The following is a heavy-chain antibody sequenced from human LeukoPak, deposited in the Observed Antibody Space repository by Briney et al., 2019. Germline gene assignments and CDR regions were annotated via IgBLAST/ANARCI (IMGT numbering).Heavy chain of an antibody. CDR2: ISSSSSTI. Sequence: YISSSSSTIYYADSVKGRFTISRDNAKNSLYLQMNSLRDEDTAVYYCARAGMTTVTTFFDYWGQGTLVTVSS. V-gene: IGHV3-48*02. J-gene: IGHJ4*02. D-gene: IGHD4-4*01. CDR3: ARAGMTTVTTFFDY.